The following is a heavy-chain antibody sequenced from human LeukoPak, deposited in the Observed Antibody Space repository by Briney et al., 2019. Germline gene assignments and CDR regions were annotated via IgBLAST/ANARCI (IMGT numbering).Heavy chain of an antibody. D-gene: IGHD3-10*01. J-gene: IGHJ4*02. V-gene: IGHV4-34*01. Sequence: SETLSLTCAVYGGSFSGYYWSWIRQPPGKGLEWIGEINHSGSTNYNPSLKSRVTISVDTSKNQFSLKLSSVTAADTAVYYCARRYIRNYYGSGGAFDYWGQGTLVTVSS. CDR2: INHSGST. CDR1: GGSFSGYY. CDR3: ARRYIRNYYGSGGAFDY.